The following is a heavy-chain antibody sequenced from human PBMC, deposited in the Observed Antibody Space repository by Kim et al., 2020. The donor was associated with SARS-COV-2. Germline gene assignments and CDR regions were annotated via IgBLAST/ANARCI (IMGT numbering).Heavy chain of an antibody. D-gene: IGHD3-10*01. J-gene: IGHJ4*02. CDR2: IYHSGST. V-gene: IGHV4-38-2*02. Sequence: SETLSLTCTVSGYSISSGYYWGWIRQPPGKGLEWIGSIYHSGSTYYNPSLKSRVTISVDTSKNQFSLKLSSVTAADTAVYYCAGSGSYYNGGYWGQGTLV. CDR3: AGSGSYYNGGY. CDR1: GYSISSGYY.